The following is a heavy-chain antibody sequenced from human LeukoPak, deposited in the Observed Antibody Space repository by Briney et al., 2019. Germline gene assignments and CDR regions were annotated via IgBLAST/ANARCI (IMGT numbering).Heavy chain of an antibody. Sequence: SETLSLTCTISGGSISSYYWSWVRQPAGKGLEWIGRIDTSGSTNYNPSLKSRVTISVDKSKNQFSLKLSSVTAADTAVYYCARAASAMVDLNWFDPWGQGTLVTVSS. V-gene: IGHV4-4*07. D-gene: IGHD5-18*01. CDR3: ARAASAMVDLNWFDP. CDR1: GGSISSYY. J-gene: IGHJ5*02. CDR2: IDTSGST.